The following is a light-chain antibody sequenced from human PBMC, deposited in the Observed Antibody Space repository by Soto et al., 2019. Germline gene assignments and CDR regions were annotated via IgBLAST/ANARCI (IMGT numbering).Light chain of an antibody. CDR3: QQYHSYYRT. CDR2: AAS. CDR1: QTIRGC. J-gene: IGKJ2*01. Sequence: DIQMIQSPSTLSASVGDRVTITCRAGQTIRGCLAWYQQKPGKAPNLLIYAASTLKSGVPSRFSGNGSETEFTLTISSLQPDDFATYYCQQYHSYYRTFGQGTKLEIK. V-gene: IGKV1-5*01.